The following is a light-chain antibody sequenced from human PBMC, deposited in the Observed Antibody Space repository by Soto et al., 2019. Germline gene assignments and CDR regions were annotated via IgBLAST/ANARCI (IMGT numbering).Light chain of an antibody. CDR2: YDS. J-gene: IGLJ2*01. Sequence: SYELTQPPSVSVAPGKTAKLTCEGNNVATKSVHWYQQKPGQAPVLVIYYDSDRPSGIPERYSGSNSGNTAILTIGRVEAGDEADYYCQVWDSSSEHVVFGGGTKLTVL. V-gene: IGLV3-21*04. CDR3: QVWDSSSEHVV. CDR1: NVATKS.